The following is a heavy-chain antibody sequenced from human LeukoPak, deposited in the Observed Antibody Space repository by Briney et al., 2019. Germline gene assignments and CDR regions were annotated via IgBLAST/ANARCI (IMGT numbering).Heavy chain of an antibody. CDR3: ARDYDILTGYEPGFFDY. CDR2: ISAYNGNT. V-gene: IGHV1-18*01. Sequence: ASVKVSCKASGYTFTSYGISWVRQAPGQGLEWMGWISAYNGNTNYAQKLQGRVTMTTDTSTSTAHMELRSLRSDDTAVYYCARDYDILTGYEPGFFDYWGQGTLVTVSS. CDR1: GYTFTSYG. J-gene: IGHJ4*02. D-gene: IGHD3-9*01.